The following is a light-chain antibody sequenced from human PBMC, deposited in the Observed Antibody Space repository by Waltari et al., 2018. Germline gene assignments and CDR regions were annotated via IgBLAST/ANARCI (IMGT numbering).Light chain of an antibody. J-gene: IGKJ1*01. V-gene: IGKV1-27*01. CDR2: AAS. CDR3: LKYDSAPWT. Sequence: DIQMTQSPSSLSASVGDRVTITCRASQVLSYFVAWYQQKPGQIPKLLMYAASTLQSGAPSRFSGSGSGTEFTLTISSLQPEDVATYYCLKYDSAPWTFGQGTKVEMK. CDR1: QVLSYF.